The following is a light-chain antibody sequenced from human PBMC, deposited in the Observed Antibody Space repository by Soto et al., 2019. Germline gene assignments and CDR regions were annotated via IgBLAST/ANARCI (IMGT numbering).Light chain of an antibody. CDR3: SSYTSSSTRV. CDR1: SSDVGGYNY. V-gene: IGLV2-14*01. CDR2: DVS. J-gene: IGLJ1*01. Sequence: QSALAQPASVSGSPGQSITTSCPGTSSDVGGYNYVSWYQQHPGKAPKLMIYDVSNRPSGVSNRFSGSKSGNTASLSISGLQAEDEADYYCSSYTSSSTRVFGTGTKVTVL.